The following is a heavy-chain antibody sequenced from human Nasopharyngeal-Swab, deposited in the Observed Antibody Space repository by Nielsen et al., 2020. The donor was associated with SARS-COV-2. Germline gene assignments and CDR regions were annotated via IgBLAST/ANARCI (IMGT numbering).Heavy chain of an antibody. CDR1: GGSFSGYY. CDR3: ARGRPITMVRGGKYYYAMDV. V-gene: IGHV4-34*01. J-gene: IGHJ6*02. D-gene: IGHD3-10*01. CDR2: INRSGST. Sequence: GSLRLSCAVYGGSFSGYYWSWIRQPPGKGLEWIGEINRSGSTNYNPSLKSRVTISVDTSKNQFSLKLSSVTAADTAVYYCARGRPITMVRGGKYYYAMDVWGQGTTVTVSS.